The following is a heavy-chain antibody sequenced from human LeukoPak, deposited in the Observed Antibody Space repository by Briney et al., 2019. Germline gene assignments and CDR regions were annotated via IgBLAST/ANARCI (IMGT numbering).Heavy chain of an antibody. Sequence: GGSLRLSCAASGFTFSTYAMSWVRQAPGKGLEWVSAISSSGGSTYYADSVKGRFIISRDNSKNTLYLQMNSLRAEDTAVYYCAKYCGYSSSWYKLGFDYWGQGTLVTVSS. CDR2: ISSSGGST. CDR1: GFTFSTYA. J-gene: IGHJ4*02. CDR3: AKYCGYSSSWYKLGFDY. V-gene: IGHV3-23*01. D-gene: IGHD6-13*01.